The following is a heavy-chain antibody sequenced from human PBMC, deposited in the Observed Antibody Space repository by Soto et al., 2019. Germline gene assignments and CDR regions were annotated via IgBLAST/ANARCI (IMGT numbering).Heavy chain of an antibody. Sequence: GGSLRLSCAVSGFSISGSDMHWVRQASEKGLEWLGHIRSKANSYATAYAASVKGRFTISRDDSKNTAYLQMNSLKTEDTAVYYCARDSGSYYLGEVGSWGQGTLVTVSS. CDR1: GFSISGSD. CDR2: IRSKANSYAT. V-gene: IGHV3-73*01. CDR3: ARDSGSYYLGEVGS. J-gene: IGHJ4*02. D-gene: IGHD1-26*01.